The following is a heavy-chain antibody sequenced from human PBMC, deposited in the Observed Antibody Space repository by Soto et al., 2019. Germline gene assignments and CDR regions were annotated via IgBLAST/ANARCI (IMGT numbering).Heavy chain of an antibody. J-gene: IGHJ6*02. CDR3: ARIHFGDEPSYYYYGMDV. V-gene: IGHV4-30-4*08. Sequence: SETLSLTWTVSGGSIRSGGYYWSWIRQHPGKGLEWIGYIYYSGSTYYNPSLKSRVTISIDTSKTQFSLKLSSVTAADTAVYYCARIHFGDEPSYYYYGMDVWGQGTTVTGSS. CDR2: IYYSGST. D-gene: IGHD4-17*01. CDR1: GGSIRSGGYY.